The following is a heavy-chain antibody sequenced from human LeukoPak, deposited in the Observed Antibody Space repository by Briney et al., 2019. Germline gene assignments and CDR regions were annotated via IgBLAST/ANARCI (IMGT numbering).Heavy chain of an antibody. Sequence: GGSLRLSCAASGFTFSSYAMHWVRQAPGKGLEYVSAISSNGGSTYYANSVKGRFTISRDNSKNTLYLQMGSLRAEDMAVYYCARYGGRGLFDYWGQGTLVTVSS. CDR2: ISSNGGST. CDR1: GFTFSSYA. J-gene: IGHJ4*02. V-gene: IGHV3-64*01. CDR3: ARYGGRGLFDY. D-gene: IGHD4/OR15-4a*01.